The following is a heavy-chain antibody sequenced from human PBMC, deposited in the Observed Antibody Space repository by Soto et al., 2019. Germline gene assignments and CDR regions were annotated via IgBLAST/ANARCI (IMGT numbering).Heavy chain of an antibody. J-gene: IGHJ6*03. CDR1: GGSISSYY. D-gene: IGHD3-3*01. CDR2: IYYSGST. Sequence: QVQLQESGPGLVKPSETLSLTCTVSGGSISSYYWSWIRQPPGKGLEWIGYIYYSGSTNYNPSPKSRVTISVDTSKNQFSLKLRSVTAADTAVYYCARNSRYDFWSGYRSEGSYYMDVWGKGTTVTVSS. V-gene: IGHV4-59*08. CDR3: ARNSRYDFWSGYRSEGSYYMDV.